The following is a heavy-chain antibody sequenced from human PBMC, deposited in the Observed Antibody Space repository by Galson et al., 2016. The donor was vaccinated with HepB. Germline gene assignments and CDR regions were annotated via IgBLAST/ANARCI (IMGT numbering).Heavy chain of an antibody. Sequence: SLRLSCAGTGFIFSSYGMSWVRQAPGKGLEWVSVISALHNQIYYADSVKGRFSISRDNSKSMLFLEMSSLSAEDTAIYYCVIRVRGISTGAFDYWGQGTLVVVSS. CDR1: GFIFSSYG. CDR3: VIRVRGISTGAFDY. J-gene: IGHJ4*02. V-gene: IGHV3-23*01. D-gene: IGHD3-10*01. CDR2: ISALHNQI.